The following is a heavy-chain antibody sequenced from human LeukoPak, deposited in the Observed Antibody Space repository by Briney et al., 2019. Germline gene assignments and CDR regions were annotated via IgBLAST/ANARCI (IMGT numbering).Heavy chain of an antibody. V-gene: IGHV4-59*08. CDR3: ARQGLGAIGY. Sequence: SETLSLTCTVSGGSITTYYWSWIRQPPGKGLEWIGEIYHSGSTNYNPSLKSRVTISVDKSENQCSLKLSSVTAADTAVYYCARQGLGAIGYWGQGTLVTVSS. D-gene: IGHD3/OR15-3a*01. J-gene: IGHJ4*02. CDR1: GGSITTYY. CDR2: IYHSGST.